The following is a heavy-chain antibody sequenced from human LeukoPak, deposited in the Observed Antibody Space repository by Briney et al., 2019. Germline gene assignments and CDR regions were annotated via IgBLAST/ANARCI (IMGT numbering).Heavy chain of an antibody. CDR3: ARGDDSGYYDYFDY. CDR1: GFTFSSYV. D-gene: IGHD3-22*01. CDR2: ISGTGSST. Sequence: GGSLRLSCAASGFTFSSYVMSWVRQAPGKGLDWVSAISGTGSSTYYADSVKGRFTISRDFSKNTVFLHMNSLRAEDTAMYYCARGDDSGYYDYFDYWGQGALVTVSS. V-gene: IGHV3-23*01. J-gene: IGHJ4*02.